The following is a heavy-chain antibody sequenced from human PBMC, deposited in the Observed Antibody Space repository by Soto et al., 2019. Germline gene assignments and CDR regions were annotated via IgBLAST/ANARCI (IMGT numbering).Heavy chain of an antibody. V-gene: IGHV1-18*01. Sequence: QVQLVQSGAEVKKPGASVKVSCKASGSTFTSYGIRWVRQAPGKGLAWMGWISAYNGNTNYAQKLQGRVTMTTDTSTSTAYMELRSLRSDDTAVYYCASADPLILYDAFDIWGQGTMVTVSS. J-gene: IGHJ3*02. CDR1: GSTFTSYG. CDR3: ASADPLILYDAFDI. D-gene: IGHD2-15*01. CDR2: ISAYNGNT.